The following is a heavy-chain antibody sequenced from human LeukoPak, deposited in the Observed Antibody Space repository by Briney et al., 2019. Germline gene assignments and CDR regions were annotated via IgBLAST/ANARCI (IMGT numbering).Heavy chain of an antibody. V-gene: IGHV1-46*01. CDR2: IYPRDGST. D-gene: IGHD1-1*01. J-gene: IGHJ6*02. CDR3: ARRTGTTGTTRRYYYGMDV. CDR1: GYTFTSNY. Sequence: ASVKVSCKASGYTFTSNYIHWVRQAPGQGLEWMGMIYPRDGSTSYAQKLQGRVTMTTDTSTSTAYMELRSLRSDDTAVYYCARRTGTTGTTRRYYYGMDVWGQGTTVTVSS.